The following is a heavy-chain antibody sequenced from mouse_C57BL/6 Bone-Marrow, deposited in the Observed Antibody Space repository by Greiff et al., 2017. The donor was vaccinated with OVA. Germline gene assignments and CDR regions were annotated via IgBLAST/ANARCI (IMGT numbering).Heavy chain of an antibody. V-gene: IGHV1-64*01. CDR3: ASFVTARATRGVYYAIDY. CDR2: IHPTSGIT. D-gene: IGHD3-1*01. Sequence: VQLVESGAELVKPGASVKLSCKASGYPFTSYWLHWVKQRPGQGLEWIGMIHPTSGITNYNEKFKSKATLTVDKSSSTAYMQLSSLTSEDSAVYYCASFVTARATRGVYYAIDYWGQGTSVTVTA. CDR1: GYPFTSYW. J-gene: IGHJ4*01.